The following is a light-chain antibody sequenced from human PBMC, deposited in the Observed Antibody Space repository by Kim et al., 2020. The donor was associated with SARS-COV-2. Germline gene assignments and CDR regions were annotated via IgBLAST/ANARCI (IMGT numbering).Light chain of an antibody. CDR3: QTWGTGILV. CDR1: SGHSSYV. Sequence: ASVKLTCTLSSGHSSYVIAWHQQQPERGPRYLMKVNSDGSHTKGDGIPDRFSGSSSGAERYLIISSLQSDDEADYYCQTWGTGILVFGGGTQLTVL. V-gene: IGLV4-69*01. CDR2: VNSDGSH. J-gene: IGLJ2*01.